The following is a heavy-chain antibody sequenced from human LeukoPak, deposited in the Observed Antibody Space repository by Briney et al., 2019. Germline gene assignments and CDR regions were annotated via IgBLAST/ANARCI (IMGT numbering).Heavy chain of an antibody. J-gene: IGHJ5*02. CDR3: ARDNSVRDETWWFNP. D-gene: IGHD5-24*01. CDR2: ISPSGGST. V-gene: IGHV1-46*01. Sequence: ASVKVSCKAFGYTFTSNYMHWVRQAPGQGREGMGVISPSGGSTTYAQKFQGRVTLTRDMSTSTDYLELSSLRSEDTAVYYCARDNSVRDETWWFNPWGQGTLVTVSS. CDR1: GYTFTSNY.